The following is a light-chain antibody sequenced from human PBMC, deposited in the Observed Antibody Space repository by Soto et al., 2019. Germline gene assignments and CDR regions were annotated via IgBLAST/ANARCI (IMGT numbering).Light chain of an antibody. J-gene: IGKJ1*01. Sequence: GDRGTITCRDSLNIGDSLSWFQQKAGKPPTQLIYGASALQSGVPVRFSGSASGTDFTLTIRNMQREDFATYYCQQYDSVLGTFGPGTKVGI. CDR1: LNIGDS. CDR3: QQYDSVLGT. V-gene: IGKV1-16*01. CDR2: GAS.